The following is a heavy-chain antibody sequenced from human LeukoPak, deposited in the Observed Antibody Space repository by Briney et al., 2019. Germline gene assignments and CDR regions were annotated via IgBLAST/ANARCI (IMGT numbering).Heavy chain of an antibody. CDR2: NLHSGST. D-gene: IGHD2-2*01. Sequence: NPSPTLSPTRAFPGGSNSHGGYSWSWNPQPPGKALEWIGYNLHSGSTYYNPSLKRRVTISVDRSKNQFSLRLSSVTAADTAVYYCARSYCSNTRCFDAFDIWGQGTMVTVSS. CDR3: ARSYCSNTRCFDAFDI. CDR1: GGSNSHGGYS. J-gene: IGHJ3*02. V-gene: IGHV4-30-2*01.